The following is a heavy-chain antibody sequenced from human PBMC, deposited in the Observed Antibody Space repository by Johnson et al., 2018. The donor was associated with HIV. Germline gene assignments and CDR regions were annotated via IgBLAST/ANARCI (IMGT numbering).Heavy chain of an antibody. CDR1: GFTFSSYA. CDR3: AKVGSGYSSSS. CDR2: ISGSGGST. D-gene: IGHD6-13*01. J-gene: IGHJ3*01. V-gene: IGHV3-23*04. Sequence: MQLVESGGGVVQPGRSLRLSCAASGFTFSSYAMHWVRQAPGKGLEWVSTISGSGGSTYYADSVKGRFTISRDNSTNTLYLQMNRLRAEDTAVYYCAKVGSGYSSSSWGQGTMVTVSS.